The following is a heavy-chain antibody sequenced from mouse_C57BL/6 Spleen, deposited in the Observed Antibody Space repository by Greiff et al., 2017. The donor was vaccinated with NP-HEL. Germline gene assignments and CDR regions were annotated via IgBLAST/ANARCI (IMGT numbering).Heavy chain of an antibody. D-gene: IGHD2-3*01. J-gene: IGHJ2*01. V-gene: IGHV1-50*01. CDR2: IDPSDSYT. Sequence: VQLQQPGAELVKPGASVKLSCKASGYTFTSYWIQWVKQRPGQGLEWIGEIDPSDSYTNYNQKFKGKATLTVDTSSSTAYMQLSSLTSEDSAVYYCARGDDGYPYYFDDWGQGTTLTVSS. CDR1: GYTFTSYW. CDR3: ARGDDGYPYYFDD.